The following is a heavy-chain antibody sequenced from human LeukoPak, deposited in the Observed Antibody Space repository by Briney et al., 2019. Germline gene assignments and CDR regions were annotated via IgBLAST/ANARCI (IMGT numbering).Heavy chain of an antibody. D-gene: IGHD5-18*01. J-gene: IGHJ1*01. CDR3: AKDISQGYTFGVALELL. CDR1: GSTFSRYA. Sequence: PGGSLRLSCAASGSTFSRYAMSWVRQAPGKGLEWLSAISESDGSTYYADSVKGRFTISRDNSKNTLYLQMNSLGADDTAVYLSAKDISQGYTFGVALELLWRQNTGVSVSS. CDR2: ISESDGST. V-gene: IGHV3-23*01.